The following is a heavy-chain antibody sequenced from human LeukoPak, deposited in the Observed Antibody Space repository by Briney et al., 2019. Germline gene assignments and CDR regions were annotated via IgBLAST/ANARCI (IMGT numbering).Heavy chain of an antibody. CDR3: VRDYSGENVFDI. V-gene: IGHV3-74*01. Sequence: PGGSLRLSCAASGFTFSSYWMHWVRQAPGKGLVWVSRVNSDGSSTSYADSVKGRFTISRDNAKNTLYLQMNSLRAEDTAVYYCVRDYSGENVFDIWGQGTMVTVSS. CDR2: VNSDGSST. D-gene: IGHD3-16*01. J-gene: IGHJ3*02. CDR1: GFTFSSYW.